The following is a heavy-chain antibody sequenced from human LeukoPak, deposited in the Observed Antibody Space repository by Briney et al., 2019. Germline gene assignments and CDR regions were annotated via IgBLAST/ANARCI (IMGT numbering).Heavy chain of an antibody. CDR3: AREQGDYRAFDI. J-gene: IGHJ3*02. Sequence: ASVKVSCKASGYTFTGYYMHWVRQAPGQGLEWMGWIKPNSGGTNYAQKFQDRVTMTRDTSISTAYMELSRLRSDDTAVHYCAREQGDYRAFDIWGQETMVTVSS. V-gene: IGHV1-2*02. CDR2: IKPNSGGT. D-gene: IGHD4-17*01. CDR1: GYTFTGYY.